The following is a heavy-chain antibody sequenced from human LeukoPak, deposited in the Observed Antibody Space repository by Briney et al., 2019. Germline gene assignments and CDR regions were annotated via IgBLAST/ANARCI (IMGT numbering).Heavy chain of an antibody. CDR3: ARHIAVAYYYYGMDV. V-gene: IGHV5-51*01. D-gene: IGHD6-19*01. J-gene: IGHJ6*02. Sequence: GESLKISCKGSGYSFTSYWIGWVRQMPGKGLEWMGIIYPGDSDTRYSPSFQGQVTISADKSISTAYLQWNSLKASDTAMYYCARHIAVAYYYYGMDVWGQGTTVTVSS. CDR2: IYPGDSDT. CDR1: GYSFTSYW.